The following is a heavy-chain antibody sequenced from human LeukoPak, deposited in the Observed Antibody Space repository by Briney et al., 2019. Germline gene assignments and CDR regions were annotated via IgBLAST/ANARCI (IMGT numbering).Heavy chain of an antibody. CDR2: IKSKTDGGKT. CDR3: TKEYDFLRGYLDY. J-gene: IGHJ4*02. D-gene: IGHD3-3*01. CDR1: GFTFSNAW. V-gene: IGHV3-15*01. Sequence: GGSLRLSCAASGFTFSNAWMSWVRQAPGKGLWWVGRIKSKTDGGKTAYAAPVTGRFTISRDESKNTLYLQMNSLKTEGTGLCYCTKEYDFLRGYLDYWGQGTLVTVSS.